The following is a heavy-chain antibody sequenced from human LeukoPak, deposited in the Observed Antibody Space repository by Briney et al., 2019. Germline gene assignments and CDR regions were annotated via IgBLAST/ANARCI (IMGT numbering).Heavy chain of an antibody. Sequence: GGSLRLSCAASGFTFDDYAMHWVRQAPGKGLEWVSVISWNSGGIGYADSVKGRFTISRDNAKNSLYLQMNSLRAEDTALYYCAKDRWSRYYYDSSGYSGWFDPWGQGTLVTVSS. CDR2: ISWNSGGI. V-gene: IGHV3-9*01. CDR3: AKDRWSRYYYDSSGYSGWFDP. D-gene: IGHD3-22*01. CDR1: GFTFDDYA. J-gene: IGHJ5*02.